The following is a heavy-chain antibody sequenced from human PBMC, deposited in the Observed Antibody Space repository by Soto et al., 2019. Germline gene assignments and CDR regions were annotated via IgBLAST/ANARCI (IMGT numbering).Heavy chain of an antibody. Sequence: EVQLVESGGGLVQPGGSLRLSCTASGFTFSTYSMIWVRQAPGKGLEWISYISSSSTTIYYADSVKGRFTISRDNAKNSLHLQMNSLRAEDTAVYYCARYRYGSEFDYWGQGPLVTVSS. CDR1: GFTFSTYS. V-gene: IGHV3-48*01. CDR2: ISSSSTTI. J-gene: IGHJ4*02. D-gene: IGHD3-10*01. CDR3: ARYRYGSEFDY.